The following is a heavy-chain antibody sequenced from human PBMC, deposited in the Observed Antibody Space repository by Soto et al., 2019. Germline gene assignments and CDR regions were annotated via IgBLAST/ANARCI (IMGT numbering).Heavy chain of an antibody. J-gene: IGHJ2*01. CDR3: ARVALLWFGELLGDFDL. CDR2: IKQDGSEK. Sequence: EVQLVESGGGLVQPGGSLRLSCAASGFTFSSYWMSWVRQAPGKGLEWVANIKQDGSEKYYVDSVKGRFTISRDNAKNSLYPQMNSLRAEDTAVYYCARVALLWFGELLGDFDLWGRGTLVTVSS. CDR1: GFTFSSYW. D-gene: IGHD3-10*01. V-gene: IGHV3-7*01.